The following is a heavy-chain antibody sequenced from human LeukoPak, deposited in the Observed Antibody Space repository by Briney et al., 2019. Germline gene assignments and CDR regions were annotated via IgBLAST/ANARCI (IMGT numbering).Heavy chain of an antibody. CDR1: GGTFSSYA. D-gene: IGHD6-13*01. Sequence: SVKVSCKASGGTFSSYAISWVRQAPGQGLEWMGGIIPIFGTANYAQKFQGRVTITADESTSTAYMELSSLRSEDTAVYYCARAMVFGIAAAGKGVFDYWGQGTLVTVS. CDR2: IIPIFGTA. J-gene: IGHJ4*02. V-gene: IGHV1-69*13. CDR3: ARAMVFGIAAAGKGVFDY.